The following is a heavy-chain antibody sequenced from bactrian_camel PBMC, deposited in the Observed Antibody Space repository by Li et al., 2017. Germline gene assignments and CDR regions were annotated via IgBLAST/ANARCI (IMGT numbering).Heavy chain of an antibody. CDR2: IDRDGIT. CDR1: GSAFSMYC. V-gene: IGHV3S53*01. Sequence: VQLVESGGGSMQAGGSLNISCTSSGSAFSMYCAGWFRQAPGKQREGVAGIDRDGITTYADSVKGRFTISRDNAKNTLYLQLDSLRTEDTATYYCAKGRPRLGLVAADLDRGRGTQVTVS. CDR3: AKGRPRLGLVAADLD. D-gene: IGHD7*01. J-gene: IGHJ4*01.